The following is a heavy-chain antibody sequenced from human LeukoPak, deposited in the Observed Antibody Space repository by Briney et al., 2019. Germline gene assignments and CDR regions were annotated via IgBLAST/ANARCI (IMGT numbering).Heavy chain of an antibody. CDR2: INPNSGGT. Sequence: ASVKVSCKASGYTFTGYYMHWVRQAPGQWLEWMGWINPNSGGTNYAQKFQGWVTMTRDTSISTAYIELSRLRSDDTAVYYCARGDYYDSSGYQIDYWGQGTLVTVSS. CDR1: GYTFTGYY. V-gene: IGHV1-2*04. J-gene: IGHJ4*02. CDR3: ARGDYYDSSGYQIDY. D-gene: IGHD3-22*01.